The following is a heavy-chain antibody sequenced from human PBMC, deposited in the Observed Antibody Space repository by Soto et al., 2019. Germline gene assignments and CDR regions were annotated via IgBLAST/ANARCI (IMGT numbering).Heavy chain of an antibody. D-gene: IGHD6-25*01. J-gene: IGHJ4*02. CDR1: GFRFSDYY. V-gene: IGHV3-11*01. CDR3: ATSSGALAASFPYYFDY. Sequence: LRLSCAAAGFRFSDYYMTWIRQAPGKGLEWVSYISSGASTIYYTHSVKGRFTISRDNAKNSLYLQMNSLRAEDTAVYYCATSSGALAASFPYYFDYWGPGTLVTVSS. CDR2: ISSGASTI.